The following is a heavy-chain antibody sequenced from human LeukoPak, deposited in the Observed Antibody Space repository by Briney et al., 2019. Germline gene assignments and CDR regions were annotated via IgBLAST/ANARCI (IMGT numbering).Heavy chain of an antibody. CDR3: ARDLTTVIAHVLYFDS. Sequence: GGSLRLSCAASGFTFSSYGMHWVREAPGKGLEWVAVISYDGSNKYYADSVKGRFTISRDNSKNTLYLQMNSLRAEDTAVYYCARDLTTVIAHVLYFDSWGQGTLVTVSS. D-gene: IGHD4-11*01. CDR2: ISYDGSNK. J-gene: IGHJ4*02. V-gene: IGHV3-30*03. CDR1: GFTFSSYG.